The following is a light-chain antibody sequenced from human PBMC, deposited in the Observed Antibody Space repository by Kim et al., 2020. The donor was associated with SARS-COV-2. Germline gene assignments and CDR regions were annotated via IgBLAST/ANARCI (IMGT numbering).Light chain of an antibody. CDR1: QGISNY. Sequence: ASVGDRVTITCRASQGISNYLVWYQQKPGKAPKVLIYPASTLESGVPSRFSGSGSGTEFTLTISSLQPEDAATYYCQKYSTAPWTFGQGTKVDIK. V-gene: IGKV1-27*01. CDR3: QKYSTAPWT. J-gene: IGKJ1*01. CDR2: PAS.